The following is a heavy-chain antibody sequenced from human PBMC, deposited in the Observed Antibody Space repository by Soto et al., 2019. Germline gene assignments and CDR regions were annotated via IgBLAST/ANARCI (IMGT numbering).Heavy chain of an antibody. CDR3: ARDFPRSFCYGTGCCFDQ. D-gene: IGHD2-8*02. CDR1: GYSFTTYG. CDR2: ISANNGDT. V-gene: IGHV1-18*01. Sequence: QVQLVQSGAEVKKPGASMRVSCKASGYSFTTYGISWVRQAPGLGLEWMGWISANNGDTKYAQKFQDRITLTTDTSTSTAYMELRSLRSDDTALYFCARDFPRSFCYGTGCCFDQWGQGTPVTVSS. J-gene: IGHJ4*02.